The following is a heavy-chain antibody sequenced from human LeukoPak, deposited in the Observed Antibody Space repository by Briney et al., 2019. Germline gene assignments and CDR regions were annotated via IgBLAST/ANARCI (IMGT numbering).Heavy chain of an antibody. CDR3: AKGAKVGPTAMDY. CDR1: GFTFRTYA. Sequence: GGSLRLSCAASGFTFRTYAMSWVRQAPGKGLDWVSGLSGSGASTYYADSVKGRFTISRDNSKNTLYLQMNSLRAEDTAVYYCAKGAKVGPTAMDYWGQGTLVTVSS. CDR2: LSGSGAST. D-gene: IGHD2-2*01. V-gene: IGHV3-23*01. J-gene: IGHJ4*02.